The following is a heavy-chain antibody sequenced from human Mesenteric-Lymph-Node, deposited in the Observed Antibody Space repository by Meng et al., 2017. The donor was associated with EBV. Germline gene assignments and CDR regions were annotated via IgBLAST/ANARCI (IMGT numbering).Heavy chain of an antibody. J-gene: IGHJ4*02. V-gene: IGHV4-34*02. CDR2: INYGGST. D-gene: IGHD3-16*02. Sequence: QVQQQQWGAGLLKPSETLSLTCAVYDDTFSSYSWTWIRQPPGKGLEWIGEINYGGSTNYSPSLKSRVTISLDTSNNQFSLKLTSVTAADTAVYYCARGPLAFGGVFVQFWGQGTLVTVSS. CDR1: DDTFSSYS. CDR3: ARGPLAFGGVFVQF.